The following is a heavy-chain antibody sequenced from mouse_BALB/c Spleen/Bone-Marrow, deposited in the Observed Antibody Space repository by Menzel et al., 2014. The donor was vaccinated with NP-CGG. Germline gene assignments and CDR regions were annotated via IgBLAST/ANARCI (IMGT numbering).Heavy chain of an antibody. CDR2: IWSGGST. J-gene: IGHJ3*01. D-gene: IGHD3-1*01. Sequence: VKLVESGPGLVQPSQSLSITCTVSGFSLTSYGVHWVRQSPGKGLEWLGVIWSGGSTDYNAAFISRLSISRDNSKSQVFFKMNSLQANDTAMYYCARNEHSGFAYWGQGTLVTVSA. V-gene: IGHV2-2*02. CDR3: ARNEHSGFAY. CDR1: GFSLTSYG.